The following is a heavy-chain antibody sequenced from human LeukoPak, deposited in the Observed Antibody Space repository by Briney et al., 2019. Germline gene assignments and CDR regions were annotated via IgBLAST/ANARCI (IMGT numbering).Heavy chain of an antibody. CDR2: ISYIGST. CDR1: ADSFSSHY. V-gene: IGHV4-59*11. D-gene: IGHD4-17*01. J-gene: IGHJ3*02. Sequence: SETLSLTCAVSADSFSSHYMTWIRQAPGKGLEWIGYISYIGSTNYNPSLKSRVTISIDTSNNQFPLKLSSVTAADTAVYYCGRDLVTVTKGFDIWGQGTMVSVSS. CDR3: GRDLVTVTKGFDI.